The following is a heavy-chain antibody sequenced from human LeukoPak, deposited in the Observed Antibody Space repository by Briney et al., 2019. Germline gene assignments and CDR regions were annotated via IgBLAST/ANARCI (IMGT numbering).Heavy chain of an antibody. D-gene: IGHD3-22*01. J-gene: IGHJ6*03. V-gene: IGHV4-34*01. Sequence: SETLSLTCAVYGGSFSGYYWSWIRQPPGKGLERIGEINHSGSTNYNPSLKSRVTISVDTSKNQFSLKLSSVTAADTAVYYCARGKGVTKIVVVSQRTRYYMDVWGKGTTVTVSS. CDR1: GGSFSGYY. CDR2: INHSGST. CDR3: ARGKGVTKIVVVSQRTRYYMDV.